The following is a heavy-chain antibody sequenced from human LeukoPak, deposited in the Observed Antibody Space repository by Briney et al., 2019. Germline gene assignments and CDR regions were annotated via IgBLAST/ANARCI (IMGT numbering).Heavy chain of an antibody. J-gene: IGHJ6*02. D-gene: IGHD2-21*02. CDR1: GGTFSSYA. V-gene: IGHV1-69*05. CDR3: ARYDNVVVTAKYYYYYYGMDV. CDR2: IIPIFGTA. Sequence: SVKVSCKASGGTFSSYAISWVRQAPGQGLEWMGGIIPIFGTANYAQKFQGRVTITRNTSISTAYMELSSLRSEDTAVYYCARYDNVVVTAKYYYYYYGMDVWGQGTTVTVSS.